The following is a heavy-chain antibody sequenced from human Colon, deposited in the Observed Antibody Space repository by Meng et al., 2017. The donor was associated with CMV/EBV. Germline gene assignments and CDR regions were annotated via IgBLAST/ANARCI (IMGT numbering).Heavy chain of an antibody. CDR3: ARAPIWAYYGVDV. V-gene: IGHV3-48*03. CDR1: GFTFNIYD. D-gene: IGHD3-16*01. J-gene: IGHJ6*02. Sequence: SLKISCAASGFTFNIYDMNWVRQAPGKGLEWVSYISRSGSTIFYADSVKGRFTISRDNAKNSLYLQMNSLRVEDTADYYCARAPIWAYYGVDVWGQGTTVTVSS. CDR2: ISRSGSTI.